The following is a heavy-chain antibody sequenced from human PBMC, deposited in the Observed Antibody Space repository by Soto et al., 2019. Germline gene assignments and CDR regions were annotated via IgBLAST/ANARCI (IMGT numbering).Heavy chain of an antibody. CDR3: ARDYFDCGDYTTNWFDP. J-gene: IGHJ5*02. Sequence: SETLSLTCSVSGDSISNSRFYWAWIRQSPGEGLEWIGSIYHTGNAYYNPSLKSRVTIFVDTSKNQFSLKLTSVTAADTALYYCARDYFDCGDYTTNWFDPWGQGALVTVSS. D-gene: IGHD3-22*01. V-gene: IGHV4-39*01. CDR2: IYHTGNA. CDR1: GDSISNSRFY.